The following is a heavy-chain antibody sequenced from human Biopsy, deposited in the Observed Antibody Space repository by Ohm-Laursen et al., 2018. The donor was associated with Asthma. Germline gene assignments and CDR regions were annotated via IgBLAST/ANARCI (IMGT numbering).Heavy chain of an antibody. D-gene: IGHD6-13*01. J-gene: IGHJ5*02. Sequence: ASVKVSCKTSGYTFIGCHIHWMRQAPGQGLEWMGRINPNSGGTNYAQKLRGRVTMTRDTSISTAYMEVSRLRSDDTAVYYCARGQKSAGDRWFDPWGQGTLVTVSS. CDR2: INPNSGGT. CDR3: ARGQKSAGDRWFDP. V-gene: IGHV1-2*06. CDR1: GYTFIGCH.